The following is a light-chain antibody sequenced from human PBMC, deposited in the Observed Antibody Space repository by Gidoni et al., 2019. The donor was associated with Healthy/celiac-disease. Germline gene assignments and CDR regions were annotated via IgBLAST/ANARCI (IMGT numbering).Light chain of an antibody. CDR2: DAS. V-gene: IGLV3-21*02. CDR3: QVWDSSSDHHVV. CDR1: NIGSKS. J-gene: IGLJ2*01. Sequence: SYVPTQPPSVSVAPGQTARITCGGNNIGSKSVHWYQQKPGQAPVLVVYDASDRPSGIPERFSGSNSGNTATLTISRVEAGDEADYYCQVWDSSSDHHVVFGGGTKLTVL.